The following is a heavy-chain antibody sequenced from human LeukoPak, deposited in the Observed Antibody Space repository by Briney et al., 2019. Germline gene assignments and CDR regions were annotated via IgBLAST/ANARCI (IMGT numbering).Heavy chain of an antibody. Sequence: ASVKVSCKASGGTISSYAISWVRQAPGQGLEWMGGIIPIFGPVNYAQNFQGRVTITADESTSTAYMELSSLRSEDTAVYYCANNRGYSYVVFDPWGQGTLVTVSS. CDR3: ANNRGYSYVVFDP. CDR2: IIPIFGPV. V-gene: IGHV1-69*13. D-gene: IGHD5-18*01. CDR1: GGTISSYA. J-gene: IGHJ5*02.